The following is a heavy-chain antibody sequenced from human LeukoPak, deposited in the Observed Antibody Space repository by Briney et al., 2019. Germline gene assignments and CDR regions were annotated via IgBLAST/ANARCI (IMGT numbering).Heavy chain of an antibody. D-gene: IGHD3-10*01. CDR1: GFTLTNAW. J-gene: IGHJ4*02. V-gene: IGHV3-15*01. CDR2: IKSKGDGETT. CDR3: ATDLGLTMIRGVLVS. Sequence: PGGSLRLSCAASGFTLTNAWMSWVRQAPGKGLEWVGRIKSKGDGETTDYTAPVKGRFTMSRDDSKATLYLQMNYVIVEDTAVYFCATDLGLTMIRGVLVSWGQGALVSVSP.